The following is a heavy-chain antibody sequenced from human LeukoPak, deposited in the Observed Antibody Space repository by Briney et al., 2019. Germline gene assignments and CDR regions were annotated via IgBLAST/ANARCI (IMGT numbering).Heavy chain of an antibody. V-gene: IGHV3-21*01. CDR2: ISSSSYI. D-gene: IGHD3-22*01. Sequence: PGGSLRLSCAASGFTFSSYGMHWVRQAPGKGLEWVSSISSSSYIYYADSVKGRFTISRDNAKNSLYLQMNSLRAEDTAVYYCARDGYLNYFDSSGYYCWGQGTLVTVSS. J-gene: IGHJ4*02. CDR3: ARDGYLNYFDSSGYYC. CDR1: GFTFSSYG.